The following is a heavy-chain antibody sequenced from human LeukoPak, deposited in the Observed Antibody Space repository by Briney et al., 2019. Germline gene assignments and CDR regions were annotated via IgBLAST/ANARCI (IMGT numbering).Heavy chain of an antibody. D-gene: IGHD2-2*01. CDR2: INHSGST. CDR3: ARDGSTSRGAFDI. CDR1: GGSFSGYY. V-gene: IGHV4-34*01. J-gene: IGHJ3*02. Sequence: SETLSLTCAVYGGSFSGYYWSWIRQPPGKGLEWIGEINHSGSTNYNPSLKSRVTISVDTSKNQFSRKLSSVTAADTAVYYCARDGSTSRGAFDIWGQGTMVTVSS.